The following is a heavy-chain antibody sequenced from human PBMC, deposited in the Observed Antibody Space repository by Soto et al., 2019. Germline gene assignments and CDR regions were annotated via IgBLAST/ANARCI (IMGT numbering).Heavy chain of an antibody. CDR2: IYYTGST. CDR3: ASALYCSGGSCSFDP. J-gene: IGHJ5*02. V-gene: IGHV4-61*01. CDR1: GGSVSSGNYY. D-gene: IGHD2-15*01. Sequence: QVQLQESGPGLVKPSETLSLTCTVSGGSVSSGNYYWSWIRQPPGKGLEWIGFIYYTGSTSYNPSLKSRVTISMDTSTTQFSLKLTSVTAADTAVYYCASALYCSGGSCSFDPWGQGTLVTVSS.